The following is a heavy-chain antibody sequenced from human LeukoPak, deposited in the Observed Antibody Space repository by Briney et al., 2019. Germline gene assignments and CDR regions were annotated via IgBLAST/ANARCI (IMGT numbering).Heavy chain of an antibody. V-gene: IGHV1-2*02. D-gene: IGHD5-18*01. CDR3: ATSGHTNGDNWFDP. CDR1: GYTFTGYY. CDR2: INPNSGGT. Sequence: ASVKVSCKASGYTFTGYYMHWVRQAPGQGLEWMGWINPNSGGTNYAQKFQGRVTMTRDTSISTAYMELSRLRSDDTAIYYCATSGHTNGDNWFDPWGQGTLVTVSS. J-gene: IGHJ5*02.